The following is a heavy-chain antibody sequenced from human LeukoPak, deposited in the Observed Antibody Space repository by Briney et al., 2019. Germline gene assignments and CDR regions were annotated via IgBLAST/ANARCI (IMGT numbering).Heavy chain of an antibody. CDR3: ARGLVYSSSPDYFDH. J-gene: IGHJ4*02. CDR1: GGSISTYY. V-gene: IGHV4-59*01. D-gene: IGHD6-13*01. CDR2: IYYSGST. Sequence: SSETLSLTXTVSGGSISTYYWSWTRQPPGKGLEWIGYIYYSGSTNYNPSLKSRVTISVDTSKNQLSLKLNSVSAADTAVYYCARGLVYSSSPDYFDHWGQGTLVTVSS.